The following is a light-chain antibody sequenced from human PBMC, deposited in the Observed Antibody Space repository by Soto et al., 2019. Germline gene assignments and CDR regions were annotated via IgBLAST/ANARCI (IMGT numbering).Light chain of an antibody. V-gene: IGKV3-15*01. CDR1: QSISRG. Sequence: EIVFTQSPAILSVSPGERATLSCRASQSISRGLAWYQQKPGQAPRLLISDAPTRANGIPARFSGSGSGTEYTLTISSLQSEDFALYDGHPYNSWPTGTFGQGTKVDIK. J-gene: IGKJ2*01. CDR3: HPYNSWPTGT. CDR2: DAP.